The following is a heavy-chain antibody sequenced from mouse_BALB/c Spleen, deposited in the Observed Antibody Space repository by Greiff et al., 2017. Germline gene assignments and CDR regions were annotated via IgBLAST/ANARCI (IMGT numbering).Heavy chain of an antibody. D-gene: IGHD2-4*01. CDR1: GYTFTSYW. V-gene: IGHV1-69*02. Sequence: QVQLQQPGAELVRPGASVKLSCKASGYTFTSYWINWVKQRPGQGLEWIGNIYPSDSYTNYNQKFKDKATLTVDKSSSTAYMQLSSPTSEDSAVYYCTRWGDDSVPYYAMDDWGQGTSVTVSS. CDR2: IYPSDSYT. J-gene: IGHJ4*01. CDR3: TRWGDDSVPYYAMDD.